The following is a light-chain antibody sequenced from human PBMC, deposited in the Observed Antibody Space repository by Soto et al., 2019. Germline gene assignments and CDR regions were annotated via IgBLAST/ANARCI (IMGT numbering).Light chain of an antibody. J-gene: IGKJ1*01. Sequence: DIQMTQSPSTLSASVGDRVTITCRASQSISSWLAWYKQKPGKAPKLLIYDASSLESGVPSRFRGSGSGTDFTLTISSLQPDDFATYYCQQYNSYSKTFGQGTKVDI. CDR2: DAS. V-gene: IGKV1-5*01. CDR3: QQYNSYSKT. CDR1: QSISSW.